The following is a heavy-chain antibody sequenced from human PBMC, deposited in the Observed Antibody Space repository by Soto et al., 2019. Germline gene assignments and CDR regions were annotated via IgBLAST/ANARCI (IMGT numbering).Heavy chain of an antibody. J-gene: IGHJ6*02. V-gene: IGHV4-34*01. CDR3: ARGNSGYDYGGDDYYYGMDV. Sequence: ASETLSLTCAVYGGSFSGYYWSWIRQPPGKGLEWIGEINHSGSTNYNPSLKSRVTISVDTSKNQFSLKLSSVTAADTAVYYCARGNSGYDYGGDDYYYGMDVWGQGTTVTVSS. CDR2: INHSGST. CDR1: GGSFSGYY. D-gene: IGHD5-12*01.